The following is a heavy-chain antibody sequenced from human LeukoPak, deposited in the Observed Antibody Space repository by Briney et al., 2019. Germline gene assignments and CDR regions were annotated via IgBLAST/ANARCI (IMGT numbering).Heavy chain of an antibody. D-gene: IGHD1-7*01. J-gene: IGHJ4*02. CDR1: GFTFDDYA. CDR2: ISWNSGSI. CDR3: ARVLDWNYDY. V-gene: IGHV3-9*01. Sequence: PGRSLRLSCAASGFTFDDYAMHWVRQAPGKGLEWVSGISWNSGSIGYADSVKGRFTISRDNAKNSLYLQMNSLRAEDTAVYYCARVLDWNYDYWGQGTLVTVSS.